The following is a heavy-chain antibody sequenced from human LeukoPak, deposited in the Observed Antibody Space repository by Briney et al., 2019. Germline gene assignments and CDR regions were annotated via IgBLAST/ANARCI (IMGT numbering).Heavy chain of an antibody. Sequence: GGSLRLSCVASGFTFSSNGMHWVRQAPGKGLEWVTFIQYDGSKKYYADSVKGRFTISRDNSKNTLYLEMNSLRAEDTAVYYCARVEDYDILTGFDYWGQGTLVTVSS. D-gene: IGHD3-9*01. CDR2: IQYDGSKK. CDR1: GFTFSSNG. CDR3: ARVEDYDILTGFDY. J-gene: IGHJ4*02. V-gene: IGHV3-30*02.